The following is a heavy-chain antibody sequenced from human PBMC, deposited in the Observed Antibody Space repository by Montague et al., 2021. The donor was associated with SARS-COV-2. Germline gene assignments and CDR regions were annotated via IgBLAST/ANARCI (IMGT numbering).Heavy chain of an antibody. CDR3: ARDPHDYGWFDP. CDR1: GGSISSASYY. D-gene: IGHD4-17*01. J-gene: IGHJ5*02. Sequence: TLSLTCTVSGGSISSASYYWSWIRQPAGKGLEWIGHIYSTVITNYNPSPKSRVTISVDLSKNQFSLKMTSVTAADTAVYYCARDPHDYGWFDPWGQGTLVTVSS. CDR2: IYSTVIT. V-gene: IGHV4-61*09.